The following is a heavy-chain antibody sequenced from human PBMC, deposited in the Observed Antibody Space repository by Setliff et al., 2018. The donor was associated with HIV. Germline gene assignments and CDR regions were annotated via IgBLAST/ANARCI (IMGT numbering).Heavy chain of an antibody. CDR3: ARVGRGPYYFFDF. Sequence: ASVKVSCKASGYTFTGHYIHWLRQAPGQGLEWVAWINPNNGVTNYAQKFKWKVMTTMETSIDTAYLEVRSLTSDDTAVYYCARVGRGPYYFFDFWGQGTQVAVSS. J-gene: IGHJ4*02. V-gene: IGHV1-2*02. D-gene: IGHD3-10*01. CDR2: INPNNGVT. CDR1: GYTFTGHY.